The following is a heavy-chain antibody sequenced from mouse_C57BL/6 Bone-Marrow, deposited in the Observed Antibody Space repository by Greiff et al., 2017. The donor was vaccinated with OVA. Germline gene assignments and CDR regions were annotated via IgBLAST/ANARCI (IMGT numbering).Heavy chain of an antibody. CDR2: INPYNGDT. CDR3: ASSYFDY. V-gene: IGHV1-20*01. CDR1: GYSFTGYF. J-gene: IGHJ2*01. Sequence: LEESGPELVKPGDSVKISCKASGYSFTGYFMNWVMQSHGKSLEWIGRINPYNGDTFYNQKFKGKATLTVDKSSSTAHMELRSLTSEDSAVYYCASSYFDYWGQGTTLTVSS.